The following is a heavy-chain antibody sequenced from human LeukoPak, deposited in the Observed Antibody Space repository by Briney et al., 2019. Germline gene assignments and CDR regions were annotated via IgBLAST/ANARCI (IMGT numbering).Heavy chain of an antibody. D-gene: IGHD1-26*01. V-gene: IGHV1-69*13. Sequence: ASVKVSCKASGYTFTGYAMNWVRQAPGQGLEWMGGIIPIFGTANYAQKFQGRVTITADESTSTAYMELSSLRSEDTAVYYCATKYSGSYSHFDYWGQGTLVTVSS. CDR1: GYTFTGYA. CDR2: IIPIFGTA. CDR3: ATKYSGSYSHFDY. J-gene: IGHJ4*02.